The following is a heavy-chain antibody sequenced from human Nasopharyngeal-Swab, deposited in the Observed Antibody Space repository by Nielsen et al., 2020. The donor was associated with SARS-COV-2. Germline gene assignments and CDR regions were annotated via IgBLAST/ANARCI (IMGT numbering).Heavy chain of an antibody. D-gene: IGHD3-22*01. V-gene: IGHV5-10-1*01. CDR3: ARMSVYDSSGYYPTYFDY. CDR1: GSSFTSYW. Sequence: GESLKISWKGSGSSFTSYWISWVRQMPGKGLEWTGRIDPSDSYTNYSPSFQGHVTISADKSISTAYLQWSSLKASDTAMYYCARMSVYDSSGYYPTYFDYWGQGTLVTVSS. J-gene: IGHJ4*02. CDR2: IDPSDSYT.